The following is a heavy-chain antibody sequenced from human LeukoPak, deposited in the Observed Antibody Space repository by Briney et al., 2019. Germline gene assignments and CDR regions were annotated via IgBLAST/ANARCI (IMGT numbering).Heavy chain of an antibody. D-gene: IGHD4-17*01. J-gene: IGHJ4*02. CDR1: GFTFSAYP. CDR3: ARDHDYAFDN. CDR2: IRDSGST. V-gene: IGHV3-48*01. Sequence: GGSLRLSCAASGFTFSAYPMNWVRQAPGKGLEWISHIRDSGSTDYADSVKGRFTISRDNAKSSLYLQLNSLRAEDTAVYFCARDHDYAFDNWGQGTLVAVSS.